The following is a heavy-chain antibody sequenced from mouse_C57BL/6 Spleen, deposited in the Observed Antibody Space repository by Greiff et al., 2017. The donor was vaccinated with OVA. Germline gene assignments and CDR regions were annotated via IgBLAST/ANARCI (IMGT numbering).Heavy chain of an antibody. Sequence: EVMLVESGGGLVKPGGSLKLSCAASGFTFSSSAMSWVRQTPDKRLEWVATISDGGSYTYYPDNVKGRFTISRDNAKNNLYLQMSHLKSEDTAMYYCARDQGTAQATGAMDYWGQGTSVTVSS. J-gene: IGHJ4*01. CDR2: ISDGGSYT. CDR1: GFTFSSSA. V-gene: IGHV5-4*01. CDR3: ARDQGTAQATGAMDY. D-gene: IGHD3-2*02.